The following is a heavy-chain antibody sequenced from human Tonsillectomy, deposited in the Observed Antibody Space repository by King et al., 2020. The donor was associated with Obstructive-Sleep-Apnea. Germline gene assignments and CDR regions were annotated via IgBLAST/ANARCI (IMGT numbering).Heavy chain of an antibody. J-gene: IGHJ4*02. Sequence: VQLVESGGGVVQPGRSLRLSCAASGFTFSSYAMHWVRQAPGKGLEWVAVISYDGSNKYYADSVKGRFTISRDNSKNTLYLQMNSLRAEDTAVYYCARDAAAMVYFDYWGQGTLVTVSS. CDR3: ARDAAAMVYFDY. CDR1: GFTFSSYA. CDR2: ISYDGSNK. V-gene: IGHV3-30*04. D-gene: IGHD5-18*01.